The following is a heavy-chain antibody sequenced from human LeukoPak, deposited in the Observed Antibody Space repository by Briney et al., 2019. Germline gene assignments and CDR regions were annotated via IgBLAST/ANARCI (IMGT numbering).Heavy chain of an antibody. V-gene: IGHV1-2*02. CDR1: GYTFTGYH. CDR3: ARSAVLYSSGGGY. CDR2: INPNSGGT. Sequence: ASVKVSCKASGYTFTGYHMHWVRQAPGQGLEWMGWINPNSGGTKYAQKFQGRVTMTRDTSISTAYMELSRLRSDDTAVYYCARSAVLYSSGGGYWGQGTLVTVSS. D-gene: IGHD6-19*01. J-gene: IGHJ4*02.